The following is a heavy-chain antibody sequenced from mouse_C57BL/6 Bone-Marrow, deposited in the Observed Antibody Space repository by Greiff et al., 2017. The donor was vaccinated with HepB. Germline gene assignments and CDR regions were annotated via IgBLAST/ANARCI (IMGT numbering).Heavy chain of an antibody. V-gene: IGHV1-80*01. CDR3: ARFYYGFYFDY. Sequence: VKLMESGAELVKPGASVKISCKASGYAFSSYWMNWVKQRPGKGLEWIGQIYPGDGDTNYNGKFKGKATLTADKSSSTASMQLSSLTSEDSAVYFCARFYYGFYFDYWGQGTTLTVSS. CDR2: IYPGDGDT. CDR1: GYAFSSYW. J-gene: IGHJ2*01. D-gene: IGHD1-1*01.